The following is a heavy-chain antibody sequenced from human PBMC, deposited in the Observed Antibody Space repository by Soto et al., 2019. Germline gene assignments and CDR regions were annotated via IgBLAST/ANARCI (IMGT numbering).Heavy chain of an antibody. J-gene: IGHJ4*02. CDR3: ARGVRTVTGYYFDY. Sequence: QLQLQESGSGLVKPSQTLSLTCAVSGGSISSGGYSWSWIRQPPGKGLEWIGYIYHSGSTYYNPSLKSRVTISVDRSKNQFSLKLSSVTAADTAVYYCARGVRTVTGYYFDYWGQGTLVTVSS. D-gene: IGHD4-17*01. V-gene: IGHV4-30-2*01. CDR1: GGSISSGGYS. CDR2: IYHSGST.